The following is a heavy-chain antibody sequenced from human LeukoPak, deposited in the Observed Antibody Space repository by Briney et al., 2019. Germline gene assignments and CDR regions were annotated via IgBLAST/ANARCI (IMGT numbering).Heavy chain of an antibody. J-gene: IGHJ5*02. CDR1: GFTFSSYG. D-gene: IGHD2-2*01. V-gene: IGHV3-30*03. Sequence: GGSLRLSCAASGFTFSSYGMHWVRQAPGKGLEWVAVISYDGSNKYYADSVKGRFTISRDNSKNTLYLQMNSLRAEDTAVYYCAIEPYCSSTSCYEYGGFDPWGQGTLVTVSS. CDR3: AIEPYCSSTSCYEYGGFDP. CDR2: ISYDGSNK.